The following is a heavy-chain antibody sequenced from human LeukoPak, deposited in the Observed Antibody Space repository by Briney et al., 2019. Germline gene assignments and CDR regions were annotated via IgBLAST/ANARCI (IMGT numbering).Heavy chain of an antibody. CDR2: INQDGNKI. CDR3: ARDQGSKRVVRSTNLFFDL. D-gene: IGHD2-2*01. Sequence: GGSLRLSCAASGFTFSNYWMSWVRQAPGKGLEWLANINQDGNKIYYVDSVKGRFTISRDNGKNSLYLQINSLRADDTALYYCARDQGSKRVVRSTNLFFDLWGRGTLVSVSS. CDR1: GFTFSNYW. V-gene: IGHV3-7*01. J-gene: IGHJ2*01.